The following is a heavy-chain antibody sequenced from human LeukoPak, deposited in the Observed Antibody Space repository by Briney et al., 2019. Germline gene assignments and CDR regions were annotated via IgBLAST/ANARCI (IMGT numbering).Heavy chain of an antibody. J-gene: IGHJ4*02. CDR2: INPSGGST. CDR3: ARSGQIRRDGYKGSDY. CDR1: GYTFTSYY. V-gene: IGHV1-46*01. Sequence: GASVKVSCKASGYTFTSYYMHWVRQAPGQGLEWMGIINPSGGSTSYAQKFQDRVTMTRDMSTSTVYMELSSLRSEDTAVYYCARSGQIRRDGYKGSDYWGQGTLVTVSS. D-gene: IGHD5-24*01.